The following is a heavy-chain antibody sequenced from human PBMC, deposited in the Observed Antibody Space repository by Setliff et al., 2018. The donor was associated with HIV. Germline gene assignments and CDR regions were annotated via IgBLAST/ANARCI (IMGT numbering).Heavy chain of an antibody. Sequence: PSETLSLTCTVSAGSISSGSYYWGWIRQPAGKGLEWIGHIYTSGSTNYNPSLKSRITISVDTSKNQFSRRLSSVTAADTGVYYCASHRDPPGTSWIFYYYYMDLWGGGTTVTVS. V-gene: IGHV4-61*09. CDR1: AGSISSGSYY. J-gene: IGHJ6*03. CDR3: ASHRDPPGTSWIFYYYYMDL. CDR2: IYTSGST. D-gene: IGHD2-2*01.